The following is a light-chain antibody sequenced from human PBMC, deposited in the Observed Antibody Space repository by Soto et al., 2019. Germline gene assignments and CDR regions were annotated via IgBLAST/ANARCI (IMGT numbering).Light chain of an antibody. CDR3: QSYDSSLSGWV. Sequence: QAVVTQPPSVSGAPGQRVTISCTGSSCNIGAGYDVHWYQQLPGTAPKLLIYGNSNRPSGVPDRFSGSKSGTSASLAITGLQAEDEADYYCQSYDSSLSGWVFGGGTKLTVL. CDR1: SCNIGAGYD. CDR2: GNS. J-gene: IGLJ3*02. V-gene: IGLV1-40*01.